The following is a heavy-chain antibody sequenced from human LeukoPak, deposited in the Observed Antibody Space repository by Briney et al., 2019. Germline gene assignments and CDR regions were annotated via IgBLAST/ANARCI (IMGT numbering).Heavy chain of an antibody. CDR1: GFTFRSYR. CDR2: ISSSSSYI. CDR3: ASSGYQLLFTAPPLDDY. D-gene: IGHD2-2*01. J-gene: IGHJ4*02. Sequence: GGSLRLSCEASGFTFRSYRMNWVGQAPGKGLEGVSSISSSSSYIYYADSVKGRFTISRDNAKNSLYLQMNSLRAEDTAVYYCASSGYQLLFTAPPLDDYWGQGTLVTVSS. V-gene: IGHV3-21*01.